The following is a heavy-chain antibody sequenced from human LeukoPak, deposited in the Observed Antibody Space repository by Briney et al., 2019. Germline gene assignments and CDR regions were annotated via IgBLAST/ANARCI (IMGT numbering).Heavy chain of an antibody. V-gene: IGHV4-61*02. CDR1: GGSISSGSYY. CDR2: IYTSGST. Sequence: SETLSLTCTVSGGSISSGSYYWSWIRQPAGKGLEWIGRIYTSGSTNYNPSLKSRVTISVDTSKNQFSLKLSSVTAADTAVYYCASSPDTPEGPRGRFDPWGQGTLVTVSS. J-gene: IGHJ5*02. D-gene: IGHD1-14*01. CDR3: ASSPDTPEGPRGRFDP.